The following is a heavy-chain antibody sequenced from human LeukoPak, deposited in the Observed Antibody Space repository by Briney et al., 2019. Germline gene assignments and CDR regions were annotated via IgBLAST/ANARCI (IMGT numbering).Heavy chain of an antibody. CDR2: ISADNGNT. V-gene: IGHV1-18*01. Sequence: AASVKVSCKASGHTFTNFGITWVRQAPGQGLGWMGWISADNGNTNYAQKFQGRVTISIDTSTSTGYMELRSLRSDDTAVYYCAKNRGATWWDLVDYWGQGTLVTVSS. CDR1: GHTFTNFG. CDR3: AKNRGATWWDLVDY. D-gene: IGHD1-26*01. J-gene: IGHJ4*02.